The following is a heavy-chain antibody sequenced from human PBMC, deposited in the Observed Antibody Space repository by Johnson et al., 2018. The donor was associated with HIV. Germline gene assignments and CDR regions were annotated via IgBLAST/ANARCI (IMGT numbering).Heavy chain of an antibody. CDR2: ISYDGSNQ. V-gene: IGHV3-30*04. D-gene: IGHD3-16*02. CDR3: DRDSDGLLGYTGPEDAFDI. Sequence: QVQLVESGGGVVQPGRSLRLSCEASGFTLSSSAFHWVRQAPGKGLEWVAVISYDGSNQYYADSVKGRFTISRDISKNTLYLQMRSLRTEDTAVYFCDRDSDGLLGYTGPEDAFDIWGQGTLVTVSS. J-gene: IGHJ3*02. CDR1: GFTLSSSA.